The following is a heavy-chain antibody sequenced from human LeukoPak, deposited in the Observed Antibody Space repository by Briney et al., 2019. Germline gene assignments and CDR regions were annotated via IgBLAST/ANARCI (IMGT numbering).Heavy chain of an antibody. Sequence: GGSLRLSCAASGFTFSSYAMIWVRQAPGKGLEWVSGISGSGRGGGTYYAASVKGRFTISRENSKNTLYLQMNSLRAEDTAVYYCAKSLAAAGNYWGQGTLVTVSS. CDR1: GFTFSSYA. J-gene: IGHJ4*02. V-gene: IGHV3-23*01. CDR2: ISGSGRGGGT. D-gene: IGHD6-13*01. CDR3: AKSLAAAGNY.